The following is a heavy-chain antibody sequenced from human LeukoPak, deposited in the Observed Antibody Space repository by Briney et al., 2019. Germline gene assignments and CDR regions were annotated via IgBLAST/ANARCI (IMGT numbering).Heavy chain of an antibody. J-gene: IGHJ4*02. Sequence: SETLSLTCTVSGGSISSYYWSWIRQPPGKGLEWIGEINHSGSTNYNPSLKSRVTISVDTSKNQFSLKLSSVTAADTAVYYCARGRYSSSWYRGYFDYWGQGTLVTVSS. CDR1: GGSISSYY. CDR2: INHSGST. V-gene: IGHV4-34*01. CDR3: ARGRYSSSWYRGYFDY. D-gene: IGHD6-13*01.